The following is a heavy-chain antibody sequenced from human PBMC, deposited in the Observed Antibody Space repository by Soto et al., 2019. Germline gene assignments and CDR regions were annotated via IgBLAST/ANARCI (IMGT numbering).Heavy chain of an antibody. D-gene: IGHD3-16*01. CDR1: GYTFTSYY. Sequence: QVQLVQSGAEVKKPGASVKVSCKASGYTFTSYYMHWVRQAPGQGLEWMGIINPSGGSTSYAQKFPGRVTLHRDTSKRTVYMELSSLRSEDTAVYYCARRLRRGGVDAFDIWGQGTMVTVSS. CDR3: ARRLRRGGVDAFDI. J-gene: IGHJ3*02. V-gene: IGHV1-46*01. CDR2: INPSGGST.